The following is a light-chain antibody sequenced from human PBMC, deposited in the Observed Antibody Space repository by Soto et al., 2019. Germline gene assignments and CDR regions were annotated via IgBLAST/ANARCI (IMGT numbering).Light chain of an antibody. J-gene: IGKJ4*01. Sequence: EIVMTQSPATLSVSPGERATLSCRASQSVSSNLAWYQQKPGQAPRLLIYGASTRATGIPSRFSGSGSGTSFTLTISSLQSEDFEVYYCQHYNQWPLTFGGGTKVEI. CDR3: QHYNQWPLT. CDR1: QSVSSN. V-gene: IGKV3-15*01. CDR2: GAS.